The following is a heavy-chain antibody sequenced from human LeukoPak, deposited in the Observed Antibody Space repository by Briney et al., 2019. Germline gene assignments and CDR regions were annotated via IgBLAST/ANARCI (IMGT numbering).Heavy chain of an antibody. CDR1: GGSISSGSYY. CDR3: VRHVGYYYDSSGYFDY. Sequence: PSETLSLTCTVSGGSISSGSYYWSWIRQPAGKGLEWIGRIYTSGSTNYNPSLKSRVTISVDTSKNQFSLNLSSVTAADTAVYYCVRHVGYYYDSSGYFDYWGQGTLVTVTS. V-gene: IGHV4-61*02. CDR2: IYTSGST. J-gene: IGHJ4*02. D-gene: IGHD3-22*01.